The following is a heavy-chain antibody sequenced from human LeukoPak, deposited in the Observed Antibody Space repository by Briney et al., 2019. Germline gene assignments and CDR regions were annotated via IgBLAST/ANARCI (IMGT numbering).Heavy chain of an antibody. Sequence: GSSVKVSCKASGYTFTGYYIHWVRQAPGQGLEWMGWINPNSGDTHYAQNFQGRVTMTRDTSISTAYMELSRLRSDDTAMYYCARGSTVGATESLGFDYWGQGTPVTVSS. D-gene: IGHD1-26*01. CDR1: GYTFTGYY. V-gene: IGHV1-2*02. CDR3: ARGSTVGATESLGFDY. CDR2: INPNSGDT. J-gene: IGHJ4*02.